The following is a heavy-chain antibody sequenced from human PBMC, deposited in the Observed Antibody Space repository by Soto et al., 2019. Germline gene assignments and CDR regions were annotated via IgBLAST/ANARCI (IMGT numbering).Heavy chain of an antibody. J-gene: IGHJ4*02. D-gene: IGHD3-10*01. V-gene: IGHV3-15*07. CDR1: GVTVRIVY. CDR2: IKSISVGGTP. CDR3: SHGSANFFES. Sequence: EVLLVESGGGLVKPGGSLRLSCAVSGVTVRIVYRNWVLQAPGKGLEWFGRIKSISVGGTPDYAAPVKGRFTISRDDSQNTLYLQMNSLQMEDTAVYYCSHGSANFFESWGQGNLVTVSS.